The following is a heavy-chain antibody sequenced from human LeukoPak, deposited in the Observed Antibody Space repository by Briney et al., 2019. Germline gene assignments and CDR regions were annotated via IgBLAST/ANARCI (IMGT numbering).Heavy chain of an antibody. J-gene: IGHJ3*02. CDR1: GGSISSGSYY. CDR3: ARDRRQQLVDSPQNDAFDI. CDR2: IYSSGST. D-gene: IGHD6-13*01. V-gene: IGHV4-61*02. Sequence: SETLSLTCTVSGGSISSGSYYWSWIRQPAGKGLEWIGRIYSSGSTNYNPSLKSRVTISVDTSKNQSSLQLSSVTAADTAVYYCARDRRQQLVDSPQNDAFDIWGQGTMVTVSS.